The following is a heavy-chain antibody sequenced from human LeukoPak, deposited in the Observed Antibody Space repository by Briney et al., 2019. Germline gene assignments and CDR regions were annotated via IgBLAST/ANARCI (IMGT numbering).Heavy chain of an antibody. Sequence: GGSLRLSCAASGFTFSSCWMSWVRQAPVKGLEWVANIKQDGSEKYYVDSVKGRFTISRDNAKNSLYLQMNSLRAEDTAVYYCARDQEYYDFWSGYSPYYYYYGMDVWGQGTTVTVSS. V-gene: IGHV3-7*03. J-gene: IGHJ6*02. CDR2: IKQDGSEK. CDR3: ARDQEYYDFWSGYSPYYYYYGMDV. D-gene: IGHD3-3*01. CDR1: GFTFSSCW.